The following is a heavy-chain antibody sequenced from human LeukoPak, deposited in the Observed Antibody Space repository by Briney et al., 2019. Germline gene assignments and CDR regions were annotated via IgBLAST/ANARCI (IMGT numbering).Heavy chain of an antibody. CDR1: GVTVSSNY. D-gene: IGHD4-17*01. J-gene: IGHJ4*02. CDR2: IYSGGNT. CDR3: ARRAGEYSHPYDY. Sequence: PGGSLRLSCAASGVTVSSNYMSWVRQAPGKGLEWVSFIYSGGNTHYSDSVKGRFTISRDNSKNTLYLQMNSLRAEDTAVYYCARRAGEYSHPYDYWGQGTLVTVSS. V-gene: IGHV3-53*01.